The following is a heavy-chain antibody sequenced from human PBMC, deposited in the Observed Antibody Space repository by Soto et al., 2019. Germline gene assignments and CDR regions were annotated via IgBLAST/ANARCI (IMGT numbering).Heavy chain of an antibody. CDR3: AKDPLWFGELLFLFNYFDY. CDR1: GFTFSSYA. V-gene: IGHV3-23*01. D-gene: IGHD3-10*01. CDR2: ISGSGGST. Sequence: GGSLRLSCAASGFTFSSYAMSWVRQAPGKGLEWVSAISGSGGSTYYADSVKGRFTISRDNSKNTLYLQMNSLRAEDTAVYYCAKDPLWFGELLFLFNYFDYWGQGTLVTVSS. J-gene: IGHJ4*02.